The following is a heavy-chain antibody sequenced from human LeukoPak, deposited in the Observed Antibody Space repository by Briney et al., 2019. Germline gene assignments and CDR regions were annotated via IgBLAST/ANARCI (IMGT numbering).Heavy chain of an antibody. CDR1: GYTFTVYY. J-gene: IGHJ6*02. D-gene: IGHD1-26*01. CDR2: INPNSGGT. V-gene: IGHV1-2*02. CDR3: ARDSDYYYGMDV. Sequence: GASVKVSFKASGYTFTVYYMHWVRQAPGQGLEWMGWINPNSGGTNYAQKFQGRVTMTRDTSISTAYMELSRLRSDDTAVYYCARDSDYYYGMDVRGQGTTVTVSS.